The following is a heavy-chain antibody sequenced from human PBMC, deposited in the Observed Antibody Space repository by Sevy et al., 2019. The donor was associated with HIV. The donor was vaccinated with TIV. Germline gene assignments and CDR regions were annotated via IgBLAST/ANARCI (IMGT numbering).Heavy chain of an antibody. D-gene: IGHD1-26*01. CDR1: GVSISSDY. CDR2: IHHSGNS. CDR3: ARSVAANYMDV. Sequence: SETVSLTCRVSGVSISSDYWSWIRQPPGKEAEWIGYIHHSGNSNYKTSLKSRVTMSVDTSKNQFSLNLRSVSAADTAVYYCARSVAANYMDVWGKGTTVTVSS. J-gene: IGHJ6*03. V-gene: IGHV4-59*01.